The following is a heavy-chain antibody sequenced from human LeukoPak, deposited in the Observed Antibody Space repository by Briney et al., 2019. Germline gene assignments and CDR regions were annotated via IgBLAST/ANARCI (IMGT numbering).Heavy chain of an antibody. Sequence: PGGSLRLSCAASGFTFGSYAMHWVRQAPGKGLEYVSAIRDNGGSTYYANSVKGRFTISRDNSKNTLYLQMGSLRTEDMAVYYCARDGGGSPDYWGQGTLVTVSS. D-gene: IGHD1-26*01. J-gene: IGHJ4*02. CDR3: ARDGGGSPDY. CDR1: GFTFGSYA. V-gene: IGHV3-64*01. CDR2: IRDNGGST.